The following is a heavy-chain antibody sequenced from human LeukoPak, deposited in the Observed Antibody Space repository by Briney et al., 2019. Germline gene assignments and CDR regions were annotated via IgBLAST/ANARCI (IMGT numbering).Heavy chain of an antibody. CDR2: IWYDGSNK. CDR1: GFTFSSYG. D-gene: IGHD6-6*01. CDR3: ARKISSFDQINAFDI. Sequence: GRSLRLSCAASGFTFSSYGMHWVRQAPGKGLEWVAVIWYDGSNKYYADSVKGRFTISRDNSKNTLYLQMNSLRAEDTAVYYCARKISSFDQINAFDIWGQGTMVTVSS. J-gene: IGHJ3*02. V-gene: IGHV3-33*01.